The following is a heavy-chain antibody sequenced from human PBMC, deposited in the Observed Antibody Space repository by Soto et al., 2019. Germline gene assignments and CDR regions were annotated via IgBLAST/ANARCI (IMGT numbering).Heavy chain of an antibody. CDR1: GGTFSSHT. D-gene: IGHD3-9*01. Sequence: ASVKVSCKASGGTFSSHTISWVRQAPGQGLEWMGRIIPILGIANYAQKFQGRVTITADKSTSTAYMELSSLRSEDTAVYYCASSDFDWLLYRSPDAFDIWGQGTMVTVSS. J-gene: IGHJ3*02. CDR2: IIPILGIA. CDR3: ASSDFDWLLYRSPDAFDI. V-gene: IGHV1-69*02.